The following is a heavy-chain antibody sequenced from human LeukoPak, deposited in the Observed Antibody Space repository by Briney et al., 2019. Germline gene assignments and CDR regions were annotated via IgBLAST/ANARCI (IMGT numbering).Heavy chain of an antibody. J-gene: IGHJ1*01. CDR1: GYTFTSYA. V-gene: IGHV1-3*01. D-gene: IGHD3-22*01. Sequence: GASVKVSCKASGYTFTSYAMHWVRQAPGQRLEWMGWINAGNGNTKYSQKFQGRVTITRDTSASTAYMELSSLRSEDTAVYYCARVPLSDSSGHYYPHWGQGTLVTVSS. CDR3: ARVPLSDSSGHYYPH. CDR2: INAGNGNT.